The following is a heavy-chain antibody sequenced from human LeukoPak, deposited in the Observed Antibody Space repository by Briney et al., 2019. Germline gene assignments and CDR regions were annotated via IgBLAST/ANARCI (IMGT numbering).Heavy chain of an antibody. D-gene: IGHD6-13*01. J-gene: IGHJ4*02. CDR2: IYPGDSDT. V-gene: IGHV5-51*01. Sequence: GASLKISCKVSGSSFTSYWIGWVRQLPGKGLEWMGIIYPGDSDTRYSPSFQGQVTISADKSISTAYLQWSSLKASDSAMYYCARLRIAAAPIDYWGQGTLVTVSS. CDR1: GSSFTSYW. CDR3: ARLRIAAAPIDY.